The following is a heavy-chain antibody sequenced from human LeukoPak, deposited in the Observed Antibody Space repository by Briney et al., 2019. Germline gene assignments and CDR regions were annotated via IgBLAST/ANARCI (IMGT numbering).Heavy chain of an antibody. J-gene: IGHJ4*02. Sequence: ASVKVSCRASGYTFTSYGISWVRQAPGQGLEWMGWISAYNGNTNYAQKLQGRVTMTTDTSTRTAYTELRSLRSDDTAVYYCARVHVRVGATTHFDYWGQGTLVTVSS. CDR1: GYTFTSYG. D-gene: IGHD1-26*01. CDR3: ARVHVRVGATTHFDY. V-gene: IGHV1-18*01. CDR2: ISAYNGNT.